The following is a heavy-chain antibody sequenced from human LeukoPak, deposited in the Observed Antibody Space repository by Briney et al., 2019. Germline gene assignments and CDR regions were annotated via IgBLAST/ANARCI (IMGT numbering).Heavy chain of an antibody. CDR2: IKEDGSAK. CDR1: GLSFISYW. Sequence: SGGSLRLSCVASGLSFISYWMTWVRQAPGKALEWVANIKEDGSAKSYVDSVKGRFTISRDNAKNSLYLQMDSLRVEDTAVYYCARDYDYFSGHNLDAYDSWGQGTPGTVSS. D-gene: IGHD2-15*01. J-gene: IGHJ3*02. V-gene: IGHV3-7*01. CDR3: ARDYDYFSGHNLDAYDS.